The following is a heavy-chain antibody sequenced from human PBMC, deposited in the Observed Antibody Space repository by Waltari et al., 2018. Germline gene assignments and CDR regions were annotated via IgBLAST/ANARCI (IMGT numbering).Heavy chain of an antibody. D-gene: IGHD2-21*01. V-gene: IGHV4-38-2*01. Sequence: QVQLQESGPGLVKPSETLSLTCAVSGYSISSGYYWGWLRQPPGKGLEWIGSIYHSGSTYYNPSLKSRVTISVDTSKNQFSLKLSSVTAADTAVYYCARARNCGGDCYSGFDPWGQGTLVTVSS. CDR2: IYHSGST. CDR1: GYSISSGYY. CDR3: ARARNCGGDCYSGFDP. J-gene: IGHJ5*02.